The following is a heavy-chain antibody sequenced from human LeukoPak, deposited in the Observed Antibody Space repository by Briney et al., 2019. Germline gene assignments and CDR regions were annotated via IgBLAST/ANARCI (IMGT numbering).Heavy chain of an antibody. CDR1: GYTFTDYF. Sequence: WASVKVSCRASGYTFTDYFMYWVRQAPGKGLEWMGRINPDAGDTNYAQTFQGRITMTRDTSISTAYMELSSLKSDDTAVYYCARLSTATRHWLAASDIWGQGTVVTVSS. CDR2: INPDAGDT. D-gene: IGHD6-19*01. J-gene: IGHJ3*02. CDR3: ARLSTATRHWLAASDI. V-gene: IGHV1-2*06.